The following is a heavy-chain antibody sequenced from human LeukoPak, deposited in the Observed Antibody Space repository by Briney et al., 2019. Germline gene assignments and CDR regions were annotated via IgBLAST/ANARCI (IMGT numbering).Heavy chain of an antibody. V-gene: IGHV6-1*01. CDR3: ARGGGYTVTTSYFDY. Sequence: SQTLSLTCAISGDSVSSNSAAWNWIRQSPSRGLEWLGRTYYRSKWYNDYAVSVKSRITINPDTSKNQFSLQLNSVTAADTAVYYCARGGGYTVTTSYFDYWGQGTLVTVSS. J-gene: IGHJ4*02. CDR1: GDSVSSNSAA. CDR2: TYYRSKWYN. D-gene: IGHD4-17*01.